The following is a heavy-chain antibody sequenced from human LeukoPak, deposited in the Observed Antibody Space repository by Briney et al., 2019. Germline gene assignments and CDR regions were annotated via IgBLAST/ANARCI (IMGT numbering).Heavy chain of an antibody. D-gene: IGHD1-26*01. V-gene: IGHV4-59*08. J-gene: IGHJ3*02. Sequence: SETLSLTCNVTGRSINSYYWTWIRQPPGKGLEWIGYIYNSGSTNYNPSLKSRVTISTDTSKKQFSLRVSSVTAADTAVYYCARRLRIEGGTRRGDALDMWVQGTMVTVSS. CDR2: IYNSGST. CDR1: GRSINSYY. CDR3: ARRLRIEGGTRRGDALDM.